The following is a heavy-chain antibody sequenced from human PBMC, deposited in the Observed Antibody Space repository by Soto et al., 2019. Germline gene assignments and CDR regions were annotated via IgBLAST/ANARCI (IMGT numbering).Heavy chain of an antibody. CDR1: GSTFSSYA. V-gene: IGHV3-48*02. D-gene: IGHD5-18*01. CDR2: ISSSSSTI. Sequence: PGVSLRLSCAASGSTFSSYAMSWVRQAPGKGLEWVSVISSSSSTIYYADSVKGRFTISRDNAKNSLYLQMNSLRDEDTAVYYCARDPGYSYGPPDYWGQGTLVTVSS. CDR3: ARDPGYSYGPPDY. J-gene: IGHJ4*02.